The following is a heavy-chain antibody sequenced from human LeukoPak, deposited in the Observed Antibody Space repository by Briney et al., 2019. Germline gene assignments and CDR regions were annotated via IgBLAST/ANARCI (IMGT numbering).Heavy chain of an antibody. CDR1: GYTFTSYY. D-gene: IGHD2-2*01. Sequence: ASVKVSCKASGYTFTSYYMHWVRQAPGQGLEWMGIINPSGGSTSYAQKFQGRVTMTRDTSTSTVYMELRSLRSDDTAVYYCARAGNIVVVPAAMSIDYWGQGTLVTVSS. V-gene: IGHV1-46*01. CDR3: ARAGNIVVVPAAMSIDY. J-gene: IGHJ4*02. CDR2: INPSGGST.